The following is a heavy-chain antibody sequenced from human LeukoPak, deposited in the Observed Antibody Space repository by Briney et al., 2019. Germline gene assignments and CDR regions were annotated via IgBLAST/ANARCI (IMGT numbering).Heavy chain of an antibody. D-gene: IGHD3-3*01. J-gene: IGHJ6*02. CDR1: GGSISSSSYY. CDR3: ARAPNPINYDFWSGYSPYYYYGMDV. CDR2: IYYSGST. Sequence: SETLSLTCTVSGGSISSSSYYWGWIRQPPGKGLEWIGSIYYSGSTYYNPSLKSRVTISVDTSKNQFSLKLSSVTAADTAVYYCARAPNPINYDFWSGYSPYYYYGMDVWGQGTTVTVSS. V-gene: IGHV4-39*01.